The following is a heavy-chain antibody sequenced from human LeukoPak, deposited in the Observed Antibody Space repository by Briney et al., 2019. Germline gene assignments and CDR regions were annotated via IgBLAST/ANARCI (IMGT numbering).Heavy chain of an antibody. CDR3: AKWREGTMVYFDY. J-gene: IGHJ4*02. CDR2: ISGSGHNT. V-gene: IGHV3-23*01. D-gene: IGHD3-10*01. CDR1: GFTFSSYA. Sequence: GGSLRLSCAASGFTFSSYAMTWVRQAPGKGLEWVSAISGSGHNTYYADSVKGRFTISRDNSKNTVYLQMNSLRAEDTALYYCAKWREGTMVYFDYWGQGTLVTVSS.